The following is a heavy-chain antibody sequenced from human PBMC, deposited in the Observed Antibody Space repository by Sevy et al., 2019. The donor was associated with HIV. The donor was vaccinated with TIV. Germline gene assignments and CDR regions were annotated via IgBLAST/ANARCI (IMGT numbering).Heavy chain of an antibody. D-gene: IGHD4-4*01. Sequence: GESLKICCEASGFTFRSYEMNWVRQAPGQGLEWLSNISTRGRTIYYIDSVKGRFTISRDNAKNSLHLQMNSLRDEDMAVYYCATTRRDDYNYYFEYWGQGTLVTVSS. CDR1: GFTFRSYE. CDR3: ATTRRDDYNYYFEY. J-gene: IGHJ4*02. CDR2: ISTRGRTI. V-gene: IGHV3-48*03.